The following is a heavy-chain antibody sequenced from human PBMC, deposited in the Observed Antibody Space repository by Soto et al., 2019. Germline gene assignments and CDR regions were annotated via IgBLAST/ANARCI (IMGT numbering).Heavy chain of an antibody. CDR2: IVPVYRTA. CDR1: GGTFSSYR. V-gene: IGHV1-69*13. CDR3: ARDSGAKLSSS. Sequence: SVKVSCKASGGTFSSYRFNWVRQARGQGLEWLGGIVPVYRTADYAQKFQGRVTITADESTRTVYLELSSLKSQDTALYYCARDSGAKLSSSWGQGALVTVSS. J-gene: IGHJ4*02. D-gene: IGHD6-13*01.